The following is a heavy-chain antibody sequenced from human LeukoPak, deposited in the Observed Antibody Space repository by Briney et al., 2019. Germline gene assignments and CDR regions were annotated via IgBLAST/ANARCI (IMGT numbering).Heavy chain of an antibody. CDR2: IYHSGST. Sequence: PAETLSLTCAVSGYSISSGYYRGWIRQPPGGGLEWFGSIYHSGSTYYNPSLKSRVTISVDTSKNQFSLKLSSVTAADTAAYYCARLRRDGYNLDYWGQGTLVTVSS. V-gene: IGHV4-38-2*01. D-gene: IGHD5-24*01. CDR1: GYSISSGYY. CDR3: ARLRRDGYNLDY. J-gene: IGHJ4*02.